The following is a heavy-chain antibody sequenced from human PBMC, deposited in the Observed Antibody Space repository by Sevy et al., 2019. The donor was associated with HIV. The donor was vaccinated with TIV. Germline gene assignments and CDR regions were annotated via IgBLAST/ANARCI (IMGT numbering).Heavy chain of an antibody. CDR3: ARGRGWAYAFDI. V-gene: IGHV3-30*03. Sequence: GGSLRLSCAASGFTFSSYGMHWVRQAPGKGLEWVAVISYDGSNKYYADSVKGRFTISRDNSKNTLYLQMNSLRAEDTALYYCARGRGWAYAFDIWGQGTMVTVSS. CDR2: ISYDGSNK. D-gene: IGHD6-19*01. J-gene: IGHJ3*02. CDR1: GFTFSSYG.